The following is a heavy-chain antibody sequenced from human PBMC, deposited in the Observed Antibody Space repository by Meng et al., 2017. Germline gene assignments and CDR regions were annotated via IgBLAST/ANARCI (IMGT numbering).Heavy chain of an antibody. CDR2: IKQDGSEK. Sequence: GESLKISCADSGFTFSSYWMSWVRQAPGKGLEWVANIKQDGSEKYYVDSVKGRFTISRDNAKNSLYLQMNSLRAEDTAVYYCARGPEWGIQLWLGGFDYWGQGTLVTVSS. D-gene: IGHD5-18*01. J-gene: IGHJ4*02. V-gene: IGHV3-7*01. CDR3: ARGPEWGIQLWLGGFDY. CDR1: GFTFSSYW.